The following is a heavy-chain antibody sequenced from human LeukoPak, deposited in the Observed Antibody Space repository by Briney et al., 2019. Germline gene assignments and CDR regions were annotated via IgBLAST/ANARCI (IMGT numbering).Heavy chain of an antibody. D-gene: IGHD2-21*02. CDR3: ARDQDTVAAIERRSLYYYYTLGV. V-gene: IGHV1-46*01. CDR1: GYTFTSYY. Sequence: GASVKVSCKASGYTFTSYYMHWVRQAPGQGLEWMGIINPSGGSTSYAQKFQGRVTMTRDTSTSTAYMELRSLRSDDTAKYFCARDQDTVAAIERRSLYYYYTLGVWDQGTTVTVSS. J-gene: IGHJ6*02. CDR2: INPSGGST.